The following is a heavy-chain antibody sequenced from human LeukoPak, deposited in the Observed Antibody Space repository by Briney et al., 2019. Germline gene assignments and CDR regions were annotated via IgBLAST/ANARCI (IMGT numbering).Heavy chain of an antibody. V-gene: IGHV1-69*02. CDR3: ARVGALGTIVRGVKGWFDP. CDR1: GGTFSSYT. CDR2: IIPILGIA. J-gene: IGHJ5*02. D-gene: IGHD3-10*01. Sequence: GASVKVSCKASGGTFSSYTISWVRQAPGQGLEWMGRIIPILGIANYAQKFQGRVTITADESTSTAYMELSSLRSEDTAVYYCARVGALGTIVRGVKGWFDPWGQGTLVTVSS.